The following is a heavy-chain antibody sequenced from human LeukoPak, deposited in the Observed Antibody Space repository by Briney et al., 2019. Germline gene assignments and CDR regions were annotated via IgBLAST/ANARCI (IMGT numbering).Heavy chain of an antibody. J-gene: IGHJ3*02. V-gene: IGHV4-39*07. D-gene: IGHD6-13*01. Sequence: SETLSLTCTVSGGSINSSTYHWGWIRQPPGKGLEWIGSIYYSGSTYYNPSLKSRVTISVDTSKNQFSLKLRSVTATDTAAYYCARAGIKYSSRPRAFDIWGQGTMVTVSS. CDR2: IYYSGST. CDR3: ARAGIKYSSRPRAFDI. CDR1: GGSINSSTYH.